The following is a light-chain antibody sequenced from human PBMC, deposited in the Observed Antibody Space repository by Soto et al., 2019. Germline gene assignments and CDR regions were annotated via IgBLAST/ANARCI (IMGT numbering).Light chain of an antibody. CDR1: QRISNH. V-gene: IGKV1-39*01. Sequence: DIQMTQSPSSLSASVGDRVTITCRASQRISNHLNWYQQKPGKAPNLLIYAASSLQIEVPSRFSGSGSGTDFTLTITSLQREDFATYYCQQSYSSPITFGGGTKVEIK. J-gene: IGKJ4*01. CDR2: AAS. CDR3: QQSYSSPIT.